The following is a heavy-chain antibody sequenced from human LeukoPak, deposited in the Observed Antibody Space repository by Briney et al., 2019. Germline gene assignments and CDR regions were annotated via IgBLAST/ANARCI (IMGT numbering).Heavy chain of an antibody. D-gene: IGHD3-9*01. J-gene: IGHJ4*02. V-gene: IGHV1-2*02. Sequence: GASVKVSCKASGYTFTGYYIHWVRQAPGQGLEWMGWINPNSGGTNYAQKFQGRVTITADKSTSTAYMELSSLRSEDTAVYYCARGPYFDWLLRFDYWGQGTLVTVSS. CDR1: GYTFTGYY. CDR3: ARGPYFDWLLRFDY. CDR2: INPNSGGT.